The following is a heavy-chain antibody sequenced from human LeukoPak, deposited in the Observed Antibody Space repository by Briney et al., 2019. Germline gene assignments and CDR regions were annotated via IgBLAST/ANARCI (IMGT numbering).Heavy chain of an antibody. D-gene: IGHD3-16*01. V-gene: IGHV6-1*01. Sequence: SRTLSLTCAISGDSVSSHSPAWNWIRQSPSRGLEWLGRTYYRSKWYNDYAISVKSRITINPDTSKNQFSLQLKSVTPEDTAVYYCARGGMTAFDLWGQGTMVTVSS. J-gene: IGHJ3*01. CDR1: GDSVSSHSPA. CDR2: TYYRSKWYN. CDR3: ARGGMTAFDL.